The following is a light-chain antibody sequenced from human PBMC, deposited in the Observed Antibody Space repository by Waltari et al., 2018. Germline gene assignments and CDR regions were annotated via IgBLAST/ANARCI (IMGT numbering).Light chain of an antibody. CDR2: EVS. V-gene: IGLV2-14*01. Sequence: QSALTQPAPASGSPGQSIPISCTGTSSDVGGFNFVSWYQQYPGKAPQLMIYEVSYRPSGISNRFSGSKSGNTATLTISGLQAEDEADYYCSSYTSTKTGVFGTGTKVTVL. CDR3: SSYTSTKTGV. J-gene: IGLJ1*01. CDR1: SSDVGGFNF.